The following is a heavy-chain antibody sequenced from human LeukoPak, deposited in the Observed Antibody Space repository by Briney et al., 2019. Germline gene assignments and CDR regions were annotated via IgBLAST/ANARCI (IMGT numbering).Heavy chain of an antibody. V-gene: IGHV3-7*03. CDR1: GFTFSSYW. Sequence: GGSLRLSCAASGFTFSSYWMTWVRQAPGKGLEWVANIKQAGTEKYYVDSVKGRFTISRDNAKNSLFLQMNSLRAEDTAVYFCARGQYFSTTYYFGYWGQGTLVTVSS. CDR3: ARGQYFSTTYYFGY. CDR2: IKQAGTEK. J-gene: IGHJ4*02. D-gene: IGHD2/OR15-2a*01.